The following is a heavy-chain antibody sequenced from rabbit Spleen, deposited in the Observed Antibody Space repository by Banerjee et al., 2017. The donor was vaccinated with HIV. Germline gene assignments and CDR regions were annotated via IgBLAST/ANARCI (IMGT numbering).Heavy chain of an antibody. CDR3: VRDTWHFKL. CDR1: GFDFSSDA. V-gene: IGHV1S47*01. Sequence: EQSGGDLVKPGASLTLTCTASGFDFSSDAMCWVRQAPGKGLEWIGYIDPIFGTTYYASWVNGRFTISSHNAQNTLYLQLNSLTAADTATYFCVRDTWHFKLWGPGTLVTVS. J-gene: IGHJ4*01. CDR2: IDPIFGTT. D-gene: IGHD3-1*01.